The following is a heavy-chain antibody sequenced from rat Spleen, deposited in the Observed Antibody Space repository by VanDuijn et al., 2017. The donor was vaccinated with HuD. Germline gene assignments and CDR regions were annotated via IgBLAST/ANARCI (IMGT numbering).Heavy chain of an antibody. V-gene: IGHV2-30*01. CDR3: VREYFGPFDY. Sequence: QVQLKESGPGLVQPSQTLSLTCTVSGFSLTSYNVNWVRQSAGKGLEWMGIIWSGGTTDYNSALKSLLSISRDTSKSQLFFKLNSPQTVDTATYYCVREYFGPFDYWGQGTLVTVSS. CDR2: IWSGGTT. CDR1: GFSLTSYN. J-gene: IGHJ3*01. D-gene: IGHD4-6*01.